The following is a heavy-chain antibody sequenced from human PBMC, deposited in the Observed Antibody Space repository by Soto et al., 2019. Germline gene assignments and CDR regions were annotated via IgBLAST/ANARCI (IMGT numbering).Heavy chain of an antibody. CDR1: GGSISSYY. V-gene: IGHV4-59*08. Sequence: QVQLQESGPGLVKPSETLSLTCTVSGGSISSYYWSWIRQPPGKGLEWIGYIYYSGSTNYNPSLNSRVTISVDTSKNQFSLKLSSVTAADTAVDYCARHGGARYNWDYYGMDVWGQGTTVTVSS. CDR3: ARHGGARYNWDYYGMDV. CDR2: IYYSGST. J-gene: IGHJ6*02. D-gene: IGHD1-1*01.